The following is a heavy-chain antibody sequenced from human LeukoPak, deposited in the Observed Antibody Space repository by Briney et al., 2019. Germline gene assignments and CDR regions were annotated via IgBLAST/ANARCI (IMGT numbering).Heavy chain of an antibody. Sequence: PSETLSLTCTVSGGSISSGGYYWSWIRQPPGKGLEWIGYIYHSGSTYYNPSLKSRVTISVDRSKNQFSLKLSSVTAADTAVYYCAREGYCSSTSCYTIWFDPWGQGTLVTVSS. V-gene: IGHV4-30-2*01. J-gene: IGHJ5*02. CDR3: AREGYCSSTSCYTIWFDP. D-gene: IGHD2-2*02. CDR2: IYHSGST. CDR1: GGSISSGGYY.